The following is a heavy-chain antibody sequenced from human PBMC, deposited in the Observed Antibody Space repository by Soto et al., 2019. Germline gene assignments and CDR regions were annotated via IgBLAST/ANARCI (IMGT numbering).Heavy chain of an antibody. CDR1: GGSISSSSYY. CDR2: IYYSGST. J-gene: IGHJ3*02. D-gene: IGHD6-19*01. Sequence: QLQLQESGPGLVKPSETLSLTCTVSGGSISSSSYYWGWIRQPPGKGLEWIGSIYYSGSTYYNPTLKSRVTISVDTSKNQCSLKLSSVTAADAAVYYCARRQGSGWLDACDIWGQGTMVTVSS. V-gene: IGHV4-39*01. CDR3: ARRQGSGWLDACDI.